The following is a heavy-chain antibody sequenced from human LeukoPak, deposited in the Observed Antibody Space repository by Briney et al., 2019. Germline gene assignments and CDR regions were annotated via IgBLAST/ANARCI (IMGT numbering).Heavy chain of an antibody. J-gene: IGHJ4*02. CDR2: INPNSGGT. V-gene: IGHV1-2*02. CDR1: GYTFTGHY. CDR3: ARPMVRGVIGVFDC. Sequence: ASVKVSCKASGYTFTGHYMHWVRQAPGQGLEWMGWINPNSGGTNYAQKFQGRVTMTRDTSISTAYMELSRLRSDDTAVYYCARPMVRGVIGVFDCWGQGTLVTVSS. D-gene: IGHD3-10*01.